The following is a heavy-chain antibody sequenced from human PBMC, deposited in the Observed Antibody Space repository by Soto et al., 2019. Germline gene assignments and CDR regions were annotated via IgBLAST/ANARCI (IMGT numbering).Heavy chain of an antibody. CDR3: ARDGPHRWIDY. V-gene: IGHV1-46*01. Sequence: ASVKVSCKASGYTFSDCRMHWVRQAPGQGLEWMGIINPSGGATTYAQKFQGRVTMTRDTSTSTVYMDLSSLTSEDTAVYYCARDGPHRWIDYWGQGTLVTVSS. CDR1: GYTFSDCR. J-gene: IGHJ4*02. CDR2: INPSGGAT.